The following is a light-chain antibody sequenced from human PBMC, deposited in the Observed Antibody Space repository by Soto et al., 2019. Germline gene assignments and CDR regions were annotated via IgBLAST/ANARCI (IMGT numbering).Light chain of an antibody. V-gene: IGLV2-11*01. Sequence: QSALTQPRSVSGSPGQSVTISCTGTSSDVGDFNYVSWYQQYPGKAPKLMIHDVNRRPSGVPDRFSGSKSGNTASLTISGLQAEDEADYYCCSYAGSSVAFGGGTKLTVL. CDR1: SSDVGDFNY. J-gene: IGLJ2*01. CDR3: CSYAGSSVA. CDR2: DVN.